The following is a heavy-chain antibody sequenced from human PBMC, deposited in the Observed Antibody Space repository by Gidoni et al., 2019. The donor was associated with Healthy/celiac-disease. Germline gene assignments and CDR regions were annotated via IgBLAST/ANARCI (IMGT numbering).Heavy chain of an antibody. CDR1: GFSLSTSGVG. CDR2: IYWDDDK. D-gene: IGHD2-15*01. CDR3: AHCVVAREPPPNYYFDY. V-gene: IGHV2-5*02. Sequence: QITLKESGPTLVKPTQTLTLPCTFSGFSLSTSGVGVGWIRQPPGKALEWLALIYWDDDKRYSPSLKSRLTITKDTSKNQVVLTMTNMDPVDTATYYCAHCVVAREPPPNYYFDYWGQGTLVTVSS. J-gene: IGHJ4*02.